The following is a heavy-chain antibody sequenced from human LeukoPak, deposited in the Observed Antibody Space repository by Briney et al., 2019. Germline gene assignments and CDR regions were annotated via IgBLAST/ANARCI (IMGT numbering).Heavy chain of an antibody. CDR1: GFTVSSNY. D-gene: IGHD6-19*01. Sequence: PGGSLRLSCAASGFTVSSNYMSWVRQAPGKGLEWVSVIYSGGSTYYADSAKGRFTISRDNSKNTLYLQMNSLRAEDTAVYYCASTTDVAVAGTQLYFDYWGQGTLVTVSS. CDR3: ASTTDVAVAGTQLYFDY. CDR2: IYSGGST. J-gene: IGHJ4*02. V-gene: IGHV3-53*01.